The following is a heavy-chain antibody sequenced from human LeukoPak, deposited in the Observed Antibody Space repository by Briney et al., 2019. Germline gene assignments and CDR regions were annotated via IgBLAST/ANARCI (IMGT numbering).Heavy chain of an antibody. CDR3: ARDLGLTLPPRPLED. CDR2: INWKGDKS. CDR1: GFTFDDNV. D-gene: IGHD3-10*01. V-gene: IGHV3-9*01. Sequence: PGRSLRLSCVTSGFTFDDNVMHWVGQCPGKGREGWAGINWKGDKSAYADSVQGRFTIPRDNSKTSLYLQMTSLTISDTAFYYCARDLGLTLPPRPLEDWGQGTLVAVSS. J-gene: IGHJ4*02.